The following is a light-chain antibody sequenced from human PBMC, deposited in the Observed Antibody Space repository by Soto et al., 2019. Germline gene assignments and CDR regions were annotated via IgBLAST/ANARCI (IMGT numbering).Light chain of an antibody. CDR3: QQYHTWYT. Sequence: EIVMTQSPATLSVSPGERATLSCRASQTVSSNLARYQQRPGQAPRLLIYGASTRATRIPARFTGSGSGTEFTPTISRLHSEDFAVYYSQQYHTWYTYGQGTKLEIK. J-gene: IGKJ2*01. V-gene: IGKV3-15*01. CDR1: QTVSSN. CDR2: GAS.